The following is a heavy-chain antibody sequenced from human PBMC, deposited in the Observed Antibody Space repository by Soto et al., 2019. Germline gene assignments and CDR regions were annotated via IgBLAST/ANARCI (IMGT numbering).Heavy chain of an antibody. CDR2: IYHSGST. J-gene: IGHJ4*02. CDR1: GGSINSSNW. CDR3: ARGGDVVVPTALDY. D-gene: IGHD2-2*01. V-gene: IGHV4-4*02. Sequence: QVQLQESGPGLVKPSGTLSLTCAVSGGSINSSNWWSWVRQPPGKGLEWIGEIYHSGSTNYNPSHKSRVTISVDKSTNQFSLNLSSMAAADTAVYYCARGGDVVVPTALDYWGQGTLVTVSS.